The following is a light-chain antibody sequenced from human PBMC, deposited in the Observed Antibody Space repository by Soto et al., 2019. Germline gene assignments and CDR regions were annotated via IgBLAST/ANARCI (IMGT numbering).Light chain of an antibody. CDR1: QSISSW. CDR2: DAS. CDR3: QQYISSTWT. V-gene: IGKV1-5*01. J-gene: IGKJ1*01. Sequence: DIQMTQSPSTLSASVGDRVTITCRASQSISSWLAWYQQKPGKAPKLLIYDASSLESGVPSRFSGSGSGTEFTLTISSLQPDDFATYYCQQYISSTWTFGQGTNVEIK.